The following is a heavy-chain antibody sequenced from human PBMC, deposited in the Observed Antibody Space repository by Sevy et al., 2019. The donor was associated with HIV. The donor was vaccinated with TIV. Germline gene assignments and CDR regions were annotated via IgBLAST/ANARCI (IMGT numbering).Heavy chain of an antibody. CDR2: IYYSGST. D-gene: IGHD3-22*01. CDR1: GGSISSSSYY. J-gene: IGHJ4*02. V-gene: IGHV4-39*01. Sequence: SETLSLTCTVSGGSISSSSYYWGWIRQPPGKGLKWIGSIYYSGSTYYNPSLKSRVTISVDTSKNQFSLKLSSVTAADTAVYYCARLPYYYDSSGYYWGQGTLVSVSS. CDR3: ARLPYYYDSSGYY.